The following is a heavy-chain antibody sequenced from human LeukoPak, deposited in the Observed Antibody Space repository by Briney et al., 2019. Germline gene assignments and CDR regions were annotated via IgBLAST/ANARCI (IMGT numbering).Heavy chain of an antibody. CDR1: GYTFTTYG. J-gene: IGHJ4*01. CDR3: AREGHDYGDNTPDY. V-gene: IGHV1-18*01. D-gene: IGHD4-17*01. Sequence: ASVKVSCKASGYTFTTYGITWVRQAPGQGLEWMGWVSPYNDNTNYAQNFQGRVTMTTDTSTNLAYMELRSLRYDDTAVYYCAREGHDYGDNTPDYGGRGTLVSVS. CDR2: VSPYNDNT.